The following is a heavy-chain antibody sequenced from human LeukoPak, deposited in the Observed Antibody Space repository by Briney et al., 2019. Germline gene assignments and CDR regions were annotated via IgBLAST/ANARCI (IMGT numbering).Heavy chain of an antibody. CDR2: TSSDGRSN. Sequence: GGSLRLSCAASGFTFSDYAMQWVRQIPGMGLEWVAVTSSDGRSNHYIDSVKGRFTISRDNSKNTLYLQMNSLRAEDTAVYYCAKSPRSSGYWYYFDYWGQGTLVTVSS. V-gene: IGHV3-30*18. CDR1: GFTFSDYA. J-gene: IGHJ4*02. D-gene: IGHD3-22*01. CDR3: AKSPRSSGYWYYFDY.